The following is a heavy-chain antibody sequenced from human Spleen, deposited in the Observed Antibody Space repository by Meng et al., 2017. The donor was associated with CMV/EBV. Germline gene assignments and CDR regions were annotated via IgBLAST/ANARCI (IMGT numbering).Heavy chain of an antibody. D-gene: IGHD1-1*01. CDR1: GASISSGGLS. Sequence: SGASISSGGLSWNWIRQRAEKGLEWIGYIYSDGRTYYNPSLKSRLAISLDTPKNQFSLNLTSVTAADTAVYYCARGGYTSGSGWFAPWGQGTLVTVSS. V-gene: IGHV4-31*02. CDR3: ARGGYTSGSGWFAP. CDR2: IYSDGRT. J-gene: IGHJ5*02.